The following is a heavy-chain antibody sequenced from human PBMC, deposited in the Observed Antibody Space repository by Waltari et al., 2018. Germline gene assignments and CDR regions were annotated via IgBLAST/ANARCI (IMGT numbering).Heavy chain of an antibody. V-gene: IGHV3-30*18. CDR1: GFTFSSYG. J-gene: IGHJ4*02. D-gene: IGHD6-13*01. Sequence: QVQLVESGGGVVQPGRSLRISCAASGFTFSSYGMHWVRQAPGKGLEWVAVISYDGSNKYYADSVKGRFTISRDNSKNTLYLQMNSLRAEDTAVYYCAKDYSSSKPLDYWGQGTLVTVSS. CDR2: ISYDGSNK. CDR3: AKDYSSSKPLDY.